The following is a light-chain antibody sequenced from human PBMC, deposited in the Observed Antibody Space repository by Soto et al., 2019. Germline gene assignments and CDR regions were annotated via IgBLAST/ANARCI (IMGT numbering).Light chain of an antibody. J-gene: IGLJ2*01. CDR1: DVGGFTS. CDR2: DVS. CDR3: SSYTGSSSLAL. Sequence: QSALTQPASVSGSPGQSITISCSDVGGFTSVSWYQQHPAKAPKVLIYDVSNRPSGVSHRFSGSKSGNTASLTISGLQPDDEAYYYCSSYTGSSSLALFGGGTKLTVL. V-gene: IGLV2-14*01.